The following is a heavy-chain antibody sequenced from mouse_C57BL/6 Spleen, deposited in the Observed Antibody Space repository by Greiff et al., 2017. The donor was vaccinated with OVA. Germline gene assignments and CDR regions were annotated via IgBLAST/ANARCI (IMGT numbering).Heavy chain of an antibody. D-gene: IGHD2-10*02. CDR1: GYTFTDYY. CDR3: ARRMRLPYAMDY. J-gene: IGHJ4*01. Sequence: VQLQQSGPELVKPGASVKISCKASGYTFTDYYMNWVKQSHGKSLEWIGDINPNNGGTSYNQKFKGKATLTVDKSSSTAYMELRSLTSEDSAVYYCARRMRLPYAMDYWGQGTSVTVSS. V-gene: IGHV1-26*01. CDR2: INPNNGGT.